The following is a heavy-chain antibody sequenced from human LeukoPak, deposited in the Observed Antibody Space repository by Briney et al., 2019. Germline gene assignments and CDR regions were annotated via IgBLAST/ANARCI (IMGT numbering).Heavy chain of an antibody. CDR1: GYTFTGYY. CDR3: AREGVYDILTGNFAHGYYYYMDV. Sequence: ASVKVSCKASGYTFTGYYMHWVRQAPGQGLEWMGLINPNSGGTNYAQKFQGRVTMTRDTSISTAYMGLSRLRSDDTAVYYCAREGVYDILTGNFAHGYYYYMDVWGKGTTVTVSS. V-gene: IGHV1-2*02. CDR2: INPNSGGT. J-gene: IGHJ6*03. D-gene: IGHD3-9*01.